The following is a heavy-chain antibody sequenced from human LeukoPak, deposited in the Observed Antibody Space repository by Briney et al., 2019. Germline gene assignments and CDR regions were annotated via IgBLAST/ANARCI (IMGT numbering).Heavy chain of an antibody. D-gene: IGHD3-22*01. J-gene: IGHJ4*02. V-gene: IGHV3-30*18. CDR1: GFTFSSYG. Sequence: PGGSLRLSCAASGFTFSSYGMHWVRQAPGKGLEWVAVISYDGSNKYYADSVKGRFTISRDNSKNTLYLQMNSLRAEDTAVYYCAKDGTYYYDSSAHDWGQGTLVTVSS. CDR3: AKDGTYYYDSSAHD. CDR2: ISYDGSNK.